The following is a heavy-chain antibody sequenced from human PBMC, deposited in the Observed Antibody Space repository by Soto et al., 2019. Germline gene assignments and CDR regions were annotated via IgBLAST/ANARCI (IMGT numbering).Heavy chain of an antibody. D-gene: IGHD2-15*01. V-gene: IGHV3-7*01. CDR1: GFTFSSYW. CDR2: IKQDGSEK. CDR3: ARMTFVGHSHPRGAFDI. Sequence: PGGSLRLSCAASGFTFSSYWMSWVRQAPGKGLEWVANIKQDGSEKYYVDSVKGRFTISRDNAKNSLYLQMNSLRAEDTAVYYCARMTFVGHSHPRGAFDIWGQGTMVTVSS. J-gene: IGHJ3*02.